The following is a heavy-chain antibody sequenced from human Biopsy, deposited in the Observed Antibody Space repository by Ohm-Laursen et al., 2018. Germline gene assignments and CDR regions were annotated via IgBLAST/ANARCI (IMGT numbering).Heavy chain of an antibody. CDR3: GNEVHGRDY. CDR2: TNQAGTT. Sequence: SETLSLTCVVFGKTFSDYQWGWIRQPPGKGLEWIGQTNQAGTTNYNPSLKSRVSISADASKYEFSLRLTSVTAADTAVYLCGNEVHGRDYWGLGAQVTVSS. J-gene: IGHJ4*02. D-gene: IGHD2-15*01. CDR1: GKTFSDYQ. V-gene: IGHV4-34*08.